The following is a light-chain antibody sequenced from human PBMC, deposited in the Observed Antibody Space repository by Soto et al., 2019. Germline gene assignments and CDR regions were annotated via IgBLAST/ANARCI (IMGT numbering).Light chain of an antibody. CDR2: GAS. CDR1: QTVYNGF. V-gene: IGKV3-20*01. CDR3: QQYGSSPRT. J-gene: IGKJ1*01. Sequence: EVVLTQSPVTLSLSPGESASLSCRASQTVYNGFLAWYQQKPGQAPRLLIYGASSRATGIPDRFSGSGSGTDFTLTISSLEPEDFAVYYCQQYGSSPRTFGQGTKVDIK.